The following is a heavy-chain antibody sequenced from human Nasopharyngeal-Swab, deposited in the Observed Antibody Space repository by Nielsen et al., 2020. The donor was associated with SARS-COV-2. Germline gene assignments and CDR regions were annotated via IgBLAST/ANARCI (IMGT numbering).Heavy chain of an antibody. Sequence: GGSLRLSCAASGFTFSSYGMHWVRQAPGKGLEWVAVIWYDGSNKYYADSVKGRFTISRDNSKNTLYLQMNSLRAEDTAVYYCARDGGGIQLWLDEIYYFDYWGQGTPVTVSS. CDR1: GFTFSSYG. D-gene: IGHD5-18*01. CDR3: ARDGGGIQLWLDEIYYFDY. CDR2: IWYDGSNK. V-gene: IGHV3-33*01. J-gene: IGHJ4*02.